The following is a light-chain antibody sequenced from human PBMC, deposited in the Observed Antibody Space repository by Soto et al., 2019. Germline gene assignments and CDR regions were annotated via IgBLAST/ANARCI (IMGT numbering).Light chain of an antibody. V-gene: IGKV3-20*01. CDR1: HSVGSN. CDR2: GAS. J-gene: IGKJ4*01. Sequence: VMTQSPTTLSVSPGERATLSCRASHSVGSNLAWYQQNPGQAPRLLIYGASTRATGIPVRFSGSGSGTDFTLTISRLEPEDFAVYYCQQYGSSPGTFGGGTKVDIK. CDR3: QQYGSSPGT.